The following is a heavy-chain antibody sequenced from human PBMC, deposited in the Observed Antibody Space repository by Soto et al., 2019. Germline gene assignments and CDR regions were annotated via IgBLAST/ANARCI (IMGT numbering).Heavy chain of an antibody. CDR3: ARGRPLYSSSPGRDYYYGMDV. V-gene: IGHV1-2*04. CDR1: GYTFTGYY. Sequence: ASVKVSCKASGYTFTGYYMHWVRQAPGQGLEWMGWINPNSGGTNYAQKFQGWVTMTRDTSISTAYMELSRLRSDDTAVYYCARGRPLYSSSPGRDYYYGMDVWGQGTTVTVSS. J-gene: IGHJ6*02. D-gene: IGHD6-6*01. CDR2: INPNSGGT.